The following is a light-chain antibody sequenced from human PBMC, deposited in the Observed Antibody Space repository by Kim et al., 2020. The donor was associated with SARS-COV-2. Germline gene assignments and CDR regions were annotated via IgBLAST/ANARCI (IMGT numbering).Light chain of an antibody. CDR1: QSIGTK. CDR2: AAS. CDR3: QQSHSAPIT. V-gene: IGKV1-39*01. J-gene: IGKJ5*01. Sequence: DIQMTQSPSSLFASVGDRVTIACRASQSIGTKLNWYHQKSAISPRSLIYAASTLQPGVPSRFTGDGSGTNFTLTISRLQADDFATYYCQQSHSAPITFGQGTRLEIK.